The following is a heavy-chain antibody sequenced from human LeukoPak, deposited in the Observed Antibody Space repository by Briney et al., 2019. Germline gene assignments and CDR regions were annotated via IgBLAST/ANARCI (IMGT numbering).Heavy chain of an antibody. CDR3: ARGSSYVWGSYRWDPYFDY. D-gene: IGHD3-16*02. CDR2: IKQDGSEK. V-gene: IGHV3-7*03. CDR1: GFTFSESW. J-gene: IGHJ4*02. Sequence: HPGGSLRLSCAASGFTFSESWMSWVRQAPGKGLEWVGSIKQDGSEKYYVDSVKGRFTISRDNAKNSLYLQMNSLRAEDTAVYYCARGSSYVWGSYRWDPYFDYWGQGTLVTVSS.